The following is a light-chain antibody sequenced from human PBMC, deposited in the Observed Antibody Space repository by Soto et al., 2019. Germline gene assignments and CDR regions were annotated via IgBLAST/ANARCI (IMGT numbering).Light chain of an antibody. CDR2: GAS. Sequence: EIVLTQSPATLSLSPGERATLSCRASQSVSSSYLAWYQQKPGQAPRVLIYGASSRATGIPDRFGGSGSGTDFTLTISRLEPEDFAVYYCQQYGSSPLTFGGGTKVDIK. J-gene: IGKJ4*01. CDR3: QQYGSSPLT. CDR1: QSVSSSY. V-gene: IGKV3-20*01.